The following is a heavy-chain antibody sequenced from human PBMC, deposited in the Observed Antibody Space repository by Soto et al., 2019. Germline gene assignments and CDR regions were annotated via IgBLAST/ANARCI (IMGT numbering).Heavy chain of an antibody. J-gene: IGHJ3*01. D-gene: IGHD1-7*01. V-gene: IGHV3-74*01. CDR1: EFTFRSYW. Sequence: GGSLRLSCAASEFTFRSYWMHWVRQSPGKGLVWVSRVSGDGSSTNYADSVKGRFTISRDNAKNTVYLQIDSLRAEDTAVYYCARSLPGTYGAFDLWGQGTMVTVSS. CDR2: VSGDGSST. CDR3: ARSLPGTYGAFDL.